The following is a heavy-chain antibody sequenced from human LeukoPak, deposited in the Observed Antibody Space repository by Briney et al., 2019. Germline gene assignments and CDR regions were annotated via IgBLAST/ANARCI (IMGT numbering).Heavy chain of an antibody. D-gene: IGHD6-19*01. Sequence: ASAKVSCKASGYTFTGYYIHWVRQAPGQGLEWMGWINPNSAGTNYAQKFQGRVTMTRDTSINTAYMELSRLGSDDTAVYYCARETGQQWPVRRYMDVWGKGTTVTVSS. CDR2: INPNSAGT. CDR1: GYTFTGYY. J-gene: IGHJ6*03. V-gene: IGHV1-2*02. CDR3: ARETGQQWPVRRYMDV.